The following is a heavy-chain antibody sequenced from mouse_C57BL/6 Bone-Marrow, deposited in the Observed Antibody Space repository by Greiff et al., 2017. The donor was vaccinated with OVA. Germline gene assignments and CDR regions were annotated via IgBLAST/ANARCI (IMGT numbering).Heavy chain of an antibody. Sequence: EVKLVESGGGLVKPGGSLKLSCAASGFTFSSYAMSWVRQTPEKRLEWVATISDGGSYTYYPDNVKGRFTISRDNAKNNLYLQMSHLKSEDTAMYYCARGGYYGSHYYAMDYWGQGTSVTVSS. CDR2: ISDGGSYT. CDR3: ARGGYYGSHYYAMDY. D-gene: IGHD1-1*01. CDR1: GFTFSSYA. V-gene: IGHV5-4*03. J-gene: IGHJ4*01.